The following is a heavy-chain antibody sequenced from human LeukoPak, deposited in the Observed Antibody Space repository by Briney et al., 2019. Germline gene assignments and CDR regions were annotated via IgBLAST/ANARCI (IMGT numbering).Heavy chain of an antibody. J-gene: IGHJ6*02. D-gene: IGHD6-13*01. CDR3: ARARQLSSYFYAMDV. V-gene: IGHV3-33*01. Sequence: GRTLRLSCVASGFIFSSYACHWSRQAQAKGLNGVPVLWYDGGYKYYVDSVKGRFTISRDNSKNTLYLQMNSLRVEDTAVYYCARARQLSSYFYAMDVWGQGTTVAVSS. CDR2: LWYDGGYK. CDR1: GFIFSSYA.